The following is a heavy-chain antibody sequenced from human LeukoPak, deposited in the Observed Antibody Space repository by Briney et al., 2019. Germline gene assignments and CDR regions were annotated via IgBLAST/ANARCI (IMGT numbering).Heavy chain of an antibody. Sequence: PGRSLRLSCAASGFTFSSYAMHWVRQAPGKGLEWVAVISYDGSNKYYADSVKGRFTISRDNSKNTLYLQMNSLRAEDTAVYYCSKDSSPLHCSSPSCTTDWGQGTLVTVSS. V-gene: IGHV3-30-3*02. D-gene: IGHD2-2*01. J-gene: IGHJ4*02. CDR2: ISYDGSNK. CDR1: GFTFSSYA. CDR3: SKDSSPLHCSSPSCTTD.